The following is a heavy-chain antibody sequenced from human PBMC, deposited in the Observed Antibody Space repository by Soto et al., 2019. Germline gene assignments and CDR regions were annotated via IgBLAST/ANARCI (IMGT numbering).Heavy chain of an antibody. J-gene: IGHJ5*02. D-gene: IGHD6-13*01. Sequence: SETLSLTCTVSGGSISSYYWSWIRQPAGKGLEWIGRIYTSGSTNYNPSLKSRVTMSVDTSKNQFSLKLSSVTAADTAVYYCARAGVIAAAYNWFDPWGQGTLVTSPQ. V-gene: IGHV4-4*07. CDR1: GGSISSYY. CDR3: ARAGVIAAAYNWFDP. CDR2: IYTSGST.